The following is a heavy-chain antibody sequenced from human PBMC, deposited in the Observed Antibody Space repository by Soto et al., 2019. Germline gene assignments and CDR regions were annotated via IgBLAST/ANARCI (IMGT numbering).Heavy chain of an antibody. CDR2: ISDGGDLT. D-gene: IGHD3-10*01. V-gene: IGHV3-23*01. CDR3: ARRVIGSSRAFDI. Sequence: GGSLRLSCAASGFAFTGHPMSWVRQAPEKGLEWVAGISDGGDLTYNADSVKGRFTISRDNSRNTLYLQMNSLRAEDTAVYYCARRVIGSSRAFDIWGQGTMVTVS. CDR1: GFAFTGHP. J-gene: IGHJ3*02.